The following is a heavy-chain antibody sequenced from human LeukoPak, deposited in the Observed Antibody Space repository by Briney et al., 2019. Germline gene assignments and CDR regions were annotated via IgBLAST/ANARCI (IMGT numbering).Heavy chain of an antibody. CDR3: ARGSVRGGYYFDY. J-gene: IGHJ4*02. V-gene: IGHV4-31*03. CDR1: GGSISSGGYY. D-gene: IGHD3-16*01. CDR2: IYYRGST. Sequence: SETLSLTCTVSGGSISSGGYYWSWIRQHPGEGLEWIGYIYYRGSTYYNPSLKSRVTISVDTSKNQFSLKLSSVTAADTAVYYCARGSVRGGYYFDYWGQGTLVTVSS.